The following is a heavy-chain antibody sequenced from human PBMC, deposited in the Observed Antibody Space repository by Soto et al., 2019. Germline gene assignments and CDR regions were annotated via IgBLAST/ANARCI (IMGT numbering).Heavy chain of an antibody. V-gene: IGHV1-69*01. CDR3: ARDHRSSSGYYYYGMDV. CDR2: IILIFGTA. CDR1: GGTFSSYA. J-gene: IGHJ6*02. Sequence: QVQLVQSGAEVKKPGSSVKVSCKASGGTFSSYAISWVRQAPGQGLEWMGGIILIFGTANYAQKFQGRVKITADESTSTAYMELSSLRSEDTAVYYCARDHRSSSGYYYYGMDVWGQGTTVTVSS. D-gene: IGHD6-6*01.